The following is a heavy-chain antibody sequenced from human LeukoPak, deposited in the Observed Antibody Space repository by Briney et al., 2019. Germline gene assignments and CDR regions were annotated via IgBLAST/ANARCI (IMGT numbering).Heavy chain of an antibody. CDR3: AKGPSGVVMWGYYFDY. CDR2: INSDGSWT. D-gene: IGHD2-21*01. CDR1: GNYW. J-gene: IGHJ4*02. Sequence: PGGSLRLSCAASGNYWMHWVRQVPGKGLVWVSHINSDGSWTSYADSVKGRFTISKDNAKNTVYLQMNSLRAEDTAVYYCAKGPSGVVMWGYYFDYWGQGTLVTVSS. V-gene: IGHV3-74*01.